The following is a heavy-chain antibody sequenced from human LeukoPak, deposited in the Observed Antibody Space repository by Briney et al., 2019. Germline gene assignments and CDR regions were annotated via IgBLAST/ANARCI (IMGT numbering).Heavy chain of an antibody. Sequence: ASVKVSCKASGYTFTSYGISWVRQAPGQGLEWMGWISAYNGNTNYAQKLQGRVTMTTDTSTSTAYMELRSLRSDDTAVYYCARDPTYRAVDGLDYWGQGTLVTVSS. CDR3: ARDPTYRAVDGLDY. CDR1: GYTFTSYG. D-gene: IGHD6-19*01. CDR2: ISAYNGNT. J-gene: IGHJ4*02. V-gene: IGHV1-18*01.